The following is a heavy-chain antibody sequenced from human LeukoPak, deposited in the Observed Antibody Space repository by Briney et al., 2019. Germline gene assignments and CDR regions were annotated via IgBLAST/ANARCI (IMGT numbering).Heavy chain of an antibody. J-gene: IGHJ6*02. CDR2: ISAYNGNT. V-gene: IGHV1-18*01. CDR1: GYTFTSYG. Sequence: ASVKVSCKASGYTFTSYGISWVRQAPGQGLEWMGWISAYNGNTNYAQKLQGRVTMTTDTSTSTAYMELRSLRSDDTAVYYCAASPLFLWSYYYYGMDVWGQGTTVTVSS. CDR3: AASPLFLWSYYYYGMDV. D-gene: IGHD3-3*01.